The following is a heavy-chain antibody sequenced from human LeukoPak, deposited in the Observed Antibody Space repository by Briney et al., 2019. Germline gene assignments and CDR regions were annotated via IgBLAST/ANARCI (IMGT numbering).Heavy chain of an antibody. CDR3: ATRPDYDFWSGYFDDY. V-gene: IGHV4-59*05. CDR1: GFTFSSYA. J-gene: IGHJ4*02. Sequence: GSLRLSCAASGFTFSSYAMSWVRQAPGKGLEWIGSIYYSGSTYYNPSLKSRVTISVDTSKNQFSLKLSSVTAADTAVYYCATRPDYDFWSGYFDDYWGQGTLVTVSS. D-gene: IGHD3-3*01. CDR2: IYYSGST.